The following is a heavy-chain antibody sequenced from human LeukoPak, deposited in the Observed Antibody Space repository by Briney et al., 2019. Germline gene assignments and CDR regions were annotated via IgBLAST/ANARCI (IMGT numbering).Heavy chain of an antibody. D-gene: IGHD3-10*01. J-gene: IGHJ4*02. CDR3: ARDLVIMDY. Sequence: ASVKVSCKASGDTFTGYYMHWVRQAPGQGLEWMGWINPNSGGTNYAQQFQGRVTMTRDTSISTAYMELSRLRSDDTAVYYCARDLVIMDYWGQGTLVTGSS. CDR1: GDTFTGYY. V-gene: IGHV1-2*02. CDR2: INPNSGGT.